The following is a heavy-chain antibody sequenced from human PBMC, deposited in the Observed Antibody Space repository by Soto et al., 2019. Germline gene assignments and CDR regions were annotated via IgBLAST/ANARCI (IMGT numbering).Heavy chain of an antibody. V-gene: IGHV4-39*01. Sequence: SETLSLTCTVSGGSISSSSYYWGWIRQPPGKGLEWIGSIYYSGSTHNNPSLKSRVTMSVDTYTNQFSLKLMSVTAAYTAVYYGARRYGSCFDYWGQGTLVTVSS. D-gene: IGHD5-18*01. CDR2: IYYSGST. CDR1: GGSISSSSYY. J-gene: IGHJ4*02. CDR3: ARRYGSCFDY.